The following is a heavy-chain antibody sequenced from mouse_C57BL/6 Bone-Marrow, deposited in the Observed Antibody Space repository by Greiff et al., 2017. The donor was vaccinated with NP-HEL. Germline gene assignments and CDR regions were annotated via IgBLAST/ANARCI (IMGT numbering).Heavy chain of an antibody. CDR1: GYTFTSYW. J-gene: IGHJ2*01. CDR3: AREGYYGSSSYYFDY. D-gene: IGHD1-1*01. Sequence: VQLQQPGAELVRPGTSVKLSCKASGYTFTSYWMHWVKQRPGQGLEWIGVIDPSDSYTNYNQKFKGKATLTVDTSASTAYMQLSSLTSEDSAVYYCAREGYYGSSSYYFDYWGQGTTLPVSS. CDR2: IDPSDSYT. V-gene: IGHV1-59*01.